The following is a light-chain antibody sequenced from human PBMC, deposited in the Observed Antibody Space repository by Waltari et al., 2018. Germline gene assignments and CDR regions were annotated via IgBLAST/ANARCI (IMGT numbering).Light chain of an antibody. CDR1: SGDSNYK. J-gene: IGLJ1*01. CDR3: GADHGSGSNFVYV. Sequence: QPVLTQPPSASASLGASVTLTCTLSSGDSNYKVDWYQQRPGKGPRFVMRVGTGGIVGSKGYGIPDRFSVLGSGLNRYLTIKNIQEEDESDYHCGADHGSGSNFVYVFGTGTKVTVL. CDR2: VGTGGIVG. V-gene: IGLV9-49*01.